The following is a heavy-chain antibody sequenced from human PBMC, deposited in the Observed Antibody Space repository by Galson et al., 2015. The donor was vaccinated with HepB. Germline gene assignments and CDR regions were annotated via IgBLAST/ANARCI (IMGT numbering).Heavy chain of an antibody. V-gene: IGHV2-5*02. J-gene: IGHJ4*02. CDR1: GFSLTDTGVG. CDR2: LYWDDDK. Sequence: PALVKPTQTLTLTCTFSGFSLTDTGVGVAWIRQPPGKAPEWLALLYWDDDKRYSPSLKNRFTITKDTSKNQVVLTMTNVDPVDTGTYYCAHRRASGVTVFDYGGQGILVTGSS. CDR3: AHRRASGVTVFDY. D-gene: IGHD3-16*02.